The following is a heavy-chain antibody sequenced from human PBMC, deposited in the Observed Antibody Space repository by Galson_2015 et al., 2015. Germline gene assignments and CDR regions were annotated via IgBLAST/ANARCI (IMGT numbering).Heavy chain of an antibody. D-gene: IGHD2-2*02. CDR1: GFTFSSYG. J-gene: IGHJ4*02. CDR2: ISHDGTKK. V-gene: IGHV3-30*18. Sequence: SLRLSCAVSGFTFSSYGIHWVRQAPGKGLEWVAVISHDGTKKYYADSVKGRFTISRDNSKYTLNLQMNSLRAEDTAVYYCAKGALPTAINLGLDYWGQGTLVTVSS. CDR3: AKGALPTAINLGLDY.